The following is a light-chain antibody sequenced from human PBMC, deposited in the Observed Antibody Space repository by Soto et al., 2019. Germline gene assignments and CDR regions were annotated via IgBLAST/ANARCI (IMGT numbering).Light chain of an antibody. CDR1: QSISRN. CDR3: QPIHSTPYT. Sequence: DIQLTQSPSSLSPSVGDRITLSCRASQSISRNLNWYQQMPGKAPSLLIYAARDLQSGVPGRFSGSGSGTEFNLTLSSLQPEDLATYYCQPIHSTPYTFGQGTKLEI. J-gene: IGKJ2*01. CDR2: AAR. V-gene: IGKV1-39*01.